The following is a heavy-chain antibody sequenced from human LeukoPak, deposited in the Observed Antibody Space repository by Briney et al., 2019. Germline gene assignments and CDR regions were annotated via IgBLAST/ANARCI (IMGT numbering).Heavy chain of an antibody. J-gene: IGHJ5*02. Sequence: TGGSLRLSCAASGFTFSNYAMSWVRQAPGKGLEWVSAISGSGGSTYYADSAKGRFTISRDNSKNTLYLQMNSLRAEDTAVYYCAKRVFGSSFDPWGQGTLVTVSS. D-gene: IGHD3-16*01. V-gene: IGHV3-23*01. CDR1: GFTFSNYA. CDR3: AKRVFGSSFDP. CDR2: ISGSGGST.